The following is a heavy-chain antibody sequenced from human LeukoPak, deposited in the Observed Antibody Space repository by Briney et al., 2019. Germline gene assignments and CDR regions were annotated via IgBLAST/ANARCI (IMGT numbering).Heavy chain of an antibody. J-gene: IGHJ6*03. D-gene: IGHD6-13*01. CDR2: VNHSGST. Sequence: PSETLSLTCAVYGGSFSGYYWSWIRQPPGKGLEWIGEVNHSGSTNYNPSLKSRVTMSVDTSKNQFSLKLSSVTAADTAVYYCARGEAAAGPMDYMDVWDTGATVTVS. CDR3: ARGEAAAGPMDYMDV. CDR1: GGSFSGYY. V-gene: IGHV4-34*01.